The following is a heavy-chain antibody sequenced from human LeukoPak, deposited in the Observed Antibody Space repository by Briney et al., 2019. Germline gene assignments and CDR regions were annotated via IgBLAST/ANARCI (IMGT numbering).Heavy chain of an antibody. D-gene: IGHD1-26*01. V-gene: IGHV4-59*12. Sequence: PSETLSLTCTVSGGSISSYYWSWIRQPPGKGLEWIGYIYYSGSTNYNPSLKSRVTISVDTSKNQFSLKLSSVTAADTAVYYCARDHPRGSLGLVLDYWGQGTLVTVSS. CDR3: ARDHPRGSLGLVLDY. J-gene: IGHJ4*02. CDR2: IYYSGST. CDR1: GGSISSYY.